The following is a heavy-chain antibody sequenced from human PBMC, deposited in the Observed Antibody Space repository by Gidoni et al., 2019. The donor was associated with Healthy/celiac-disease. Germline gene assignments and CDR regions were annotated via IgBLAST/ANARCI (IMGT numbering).Heavy chain of an antibody. D-gene: IGHD1-1*01. CDR3: AKDLEVQDAFDI. V-gene: IGHV3-30*18. CDR1: GFTFSSYG. CDR2: ISYDGSNK. J-gene: IGHJ3*02. Sequence: QVQLVESGGGVVQPGRSLRLSCAASGFTFSSYGMHWVRQAPGKGLEWVAVISYDGSNKYYADSVKGRFTISRDNSKNTLYLQMNSLRAEDTAVYYCAKDLEVQDAFDIWGQGTMVTVSS.